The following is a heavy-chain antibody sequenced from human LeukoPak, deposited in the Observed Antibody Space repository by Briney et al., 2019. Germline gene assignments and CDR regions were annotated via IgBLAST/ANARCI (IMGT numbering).Heavy chain of an antibody. CDR1: GGSISSGGYY. D-gene: IGHD5-18*01. V-gene: IGHV4-31*03. CDR2: IYYGGST. CDR3: ASRYSYGYWFDP. Sequence: SETLSLTCTVSGGSISSGGYYWSWIRQHPGKGLEWIGYIYYGGSTYYNPSLKSRVTISVGTSKNQFSLKLSSVTAADTAVYYCASRYSYGYWFDPWGQGTLVTVSS. J-gene: IGHJ5*02.